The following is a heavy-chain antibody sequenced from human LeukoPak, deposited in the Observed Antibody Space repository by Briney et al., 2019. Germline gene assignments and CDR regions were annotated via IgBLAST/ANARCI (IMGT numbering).Heavy chain of an antibody. J-gene: IGHJ6*02. D-gene: IGHD2/OR15-2a*01. CDR1: GSTIGPNA. CDR2: IKADGTAT. CDR3: ATWVFYHNLDV. Sequence: GGSLRPSLAPSGSTIGPNAMCWVRQGPGGGLEWVSVIKADGTATIYSDSVRGRFTTSRDNSKNSLYLQMSSLTSDDTALYYGATWVFYHNLDVWGQGTTVAVSS. V-gene: IGHV3-43*02.